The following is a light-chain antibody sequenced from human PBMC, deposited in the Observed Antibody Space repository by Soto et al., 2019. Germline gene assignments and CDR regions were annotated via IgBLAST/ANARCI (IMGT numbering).Light chain of an antibody. CDR2: GNS. CDR3: QSYDSSVSGYVV. V-gene: IGLV1-40*01. Sequence: QSVLTQPPSVSGAPGQRVTIPCTGSSSNIGAGYDVHWYQQLPGTAPKLLIYGNSNRPSGVPDRFSGSKSGTSASLAITGLQAEDEADYYCQSYDSSVSGYVVIGGGTKLTVL. CDR1: SSNIGAGYD. J-gene: IGLJ2*01.